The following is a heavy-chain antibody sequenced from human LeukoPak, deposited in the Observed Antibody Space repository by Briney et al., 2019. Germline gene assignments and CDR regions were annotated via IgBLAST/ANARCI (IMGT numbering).Heavy chain of an antibody. J-gene: IGHJ4*02. V-gene: IGHV3-33*01. Sequence: GGSLRLSCAASGFTFRSYGMHWVRQAPGKGLEWVAVIRYDGSNKYYADSVKGRFTISRDNSKNTLYLQMNSLRAEDTSVYYCARDRGYCSGGSCYSEIPDYWGQGTLVTVSS. CDR3: ARDRGYCSGGSCYSEIPDY. CDR2: IRYDGSNK. D-gene: IGHD2-15*01. CDR1: GFTFRSYG.